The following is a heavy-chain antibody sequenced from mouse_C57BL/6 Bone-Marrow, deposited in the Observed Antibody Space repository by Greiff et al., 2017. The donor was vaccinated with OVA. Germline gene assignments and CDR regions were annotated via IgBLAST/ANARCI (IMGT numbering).Heavy chain of an antibody. CDR3: ARDAPCTTVVATDYAMDD. CDR2: SRNKANDYTT. CDR1: GFTFSDFY. V-gene: IGHV7-1*01. J-gene: IGHJ4*01. D-gene: IGHD1-1*01. Sequence: EVKLMESGGGLVQSGRSLRLSCATSGFTFSDFYMEWVRQAPGKGLEWIASSRNKANDYTTESSASVNGRFIVSSDTSPSILYLQMKDLRAEETAIYYCARDAPCTTVVATDYAMDDWGQGTSVTVSS.